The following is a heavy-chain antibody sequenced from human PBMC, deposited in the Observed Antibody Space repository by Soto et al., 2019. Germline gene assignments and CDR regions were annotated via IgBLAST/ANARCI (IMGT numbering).Heavy chain of an antibody. J-gene: IGHJ6*02. D-gene: IGHD6-6*01. CDR2: IYTSGST. V-gene: IGHV4-39*07. Sequence: QLQLQESGPGLVKPSETLSLTCTVSGGSISSSSYYWGWIRQPPGKGLEWIGSIYTSGSTNYNPSLKSRVTMSVDTSKNQFSLKLSSVTAADTAVYYCARVRIAARTGAYGMDVWGQGTTVTVSS. CDR3: ARVRIAARTGAYGMDV. CDR1: GGSISSSSYY.